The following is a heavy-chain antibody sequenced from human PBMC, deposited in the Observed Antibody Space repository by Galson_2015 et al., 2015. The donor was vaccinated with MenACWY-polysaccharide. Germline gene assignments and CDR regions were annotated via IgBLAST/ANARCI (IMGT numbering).Heavy chain of an antibody. CDR2: IKKDGSEK. CDR3: ARGHYGMDV. CDR1: GFTFSNYW. Sequence: SLRLSCAASGFTFSNYWMTWVRQAPGKGLEWVANIKKDGSEKYYVDSVKGRFTISRDNALYLQMNSLRAEDTAVYFCARGHYGMDVWGQVTTVTVSS. J-gene: IGHJ6*02. V-gene: IGHV3-7*01.